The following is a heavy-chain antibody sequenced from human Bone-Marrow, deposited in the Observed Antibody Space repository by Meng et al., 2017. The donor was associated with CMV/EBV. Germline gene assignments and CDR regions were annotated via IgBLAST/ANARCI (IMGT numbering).Heavy chain of an antibody. V-gene: IGHV4-34*01. Sequence: SETLSLTCAVYGGSFSGHYWNWIRQPPGRDLEWIGEINHSGSNKYNPSLQSRVTLSVDTSKNQFSLKLNSVSAADTAVYYCERGSFFSSANCYRAFYSWGQGTLVTVSS. CDR3: ERGSFFSSANCYRAFYS. CDR2: INHSGSN. J-gene: IGHJ4*02. CDR1: GGSFSGHY. D-gene: IGHD2-2*02.